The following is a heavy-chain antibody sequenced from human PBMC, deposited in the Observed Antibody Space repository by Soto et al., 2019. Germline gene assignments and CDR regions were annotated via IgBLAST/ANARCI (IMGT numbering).Heavy chain of an antibody. J-gene: IGHJ6*03. CDR3: ARAASEVIDYYYYMDV. Sequence: GGSLRLSCAASGFTFSSYSMNWVRQAPGKGLEWVSSISSSSSYIYYADSVKGRFTISRDNAKNSLYLQMNSLRAEDTAVYYCARAASEVIDYYYYMDVWGKGTTVTVSS. CDR2: ISSSSSYI. D-gene: IGHD4-4*01. CDR1: GFTFSSYS. V-gene: IGHV3-21*01.